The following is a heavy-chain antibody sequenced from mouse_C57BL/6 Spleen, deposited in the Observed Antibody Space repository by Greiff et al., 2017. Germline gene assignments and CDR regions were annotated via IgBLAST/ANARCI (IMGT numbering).Heavy chain of an antibody. CDR2: ISSGSSTI. CDR1: GFTFSDYG. V-gene: IGHV5-17*01. CDR3: ARRYYYGSSSYWYFDV. D-gene: IGHD1-1*01. J-gene: IGHJ1*03. Sequence: EVQRVESGGGLVKPGGSLKLSCAASGFTFSDYGMHWVRQAPEKGLEWVAYISSGSSTIYYADTVKGRFTISRDNAKNTLFLQMTSLRSEDTAMYYCARRYYYGSSSYWYFDVWGTGTTVTVSS.